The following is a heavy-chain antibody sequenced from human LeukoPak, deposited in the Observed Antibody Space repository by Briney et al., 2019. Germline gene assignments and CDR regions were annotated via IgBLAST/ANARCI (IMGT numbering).Heavy chain of an antibody. CDR3: AKDPGIAAAGDYGMDV. CDR2: ISYDGSNK. Sequence: PGRSLRLSCAASGFTFSSYDMHWVRQAPGKGLEWVAVISYDGSNKYYADSVKGRFTISRDNSKNTLYLQMNSLRAEDTAVYYCAKDPGIAAAGDYGMDVWGQGTTVTVSS. CDR1: GFTFSSYD. V-gene: IGHV3-30*18. J-gene: IGHJ6*02. D-gene: IGHD6-13*01.